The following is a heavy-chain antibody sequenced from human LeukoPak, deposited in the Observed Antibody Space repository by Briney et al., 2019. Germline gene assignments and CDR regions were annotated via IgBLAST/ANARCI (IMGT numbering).Heavy chain of an antibody. CDR2: ISYDGSNK. D-gene: IGHD6-19*01. CDR3: ARAPSSSGWYLGWFDP. V-gene: IGHV3-30*04. Sequence: GGSLRLSCAASGFTFSSYAMHWVRQAPGKGLEWVAVISYDGSNKYYADSVKGRFTISRDNSKNTLYLQMNSLRAEDTAVYYCARAPSSSGWYLGWFDPWGQGTLVTVSS. CDR1: GFTFSSYA. J-gene: IGHJ5*02.